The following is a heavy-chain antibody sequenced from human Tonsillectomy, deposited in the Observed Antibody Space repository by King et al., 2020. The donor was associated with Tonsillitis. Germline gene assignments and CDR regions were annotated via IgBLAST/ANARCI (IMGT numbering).Heavy chain of an antibody. CDR3: ARTILGIAAAHYWYFDL. CDR1: GGSISSGGYS. V-gene: IGHV4-30-2*01. J-gene: IGHJ2*01. D-gene: IGHD6-13*01. Sequence: LQLQESGSGLVKPSQTLSLTCAVSGGSISSGGYSWSWIRQPPGKGLEWIGYIYHSGSTYYNPSLKSRVTISVDRSKNQFSLKLNSVTAADTAVYYCARTILGIAAAHYWYFDLWGRGTLVTVSS. CDR2: IYHSGST.